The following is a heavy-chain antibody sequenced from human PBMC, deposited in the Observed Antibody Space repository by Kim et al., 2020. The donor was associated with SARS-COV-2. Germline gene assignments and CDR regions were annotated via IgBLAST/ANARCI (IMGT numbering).Heavy chain of an antibody. CDR3: ARDRTSWLQSRTFNY. V-gene: IGHV3-30*01. J-gene: IGHJ4*02. Sequence: SVRGRFTISRENSKNTMHLQMNSLRAEDTAVYYWARDRTSWLQSRTFNYWGQGTLVTVSS. D-gene: IGHD2-2*01.